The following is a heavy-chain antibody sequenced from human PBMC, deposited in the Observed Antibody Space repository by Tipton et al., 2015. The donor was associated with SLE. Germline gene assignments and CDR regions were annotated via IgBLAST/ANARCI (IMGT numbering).Heavy chain of an antibody. CDR2: ISDSGGST. J-gene: IGHJ4*02. Sequence: SLRLSCAASGFTFSGYAMSWVRQAPGKGLEWVSTISDSGGSTYNADSVKGRFTISRDNSKNTLYLQMKSLRDEDTAVYYCAKEEMYSSGWYDPGYFDYWGQGTLVTVSS. D-gene: IGHD6-19*01. CDR1: GFTFSGYA. V-gene: IGHV3-23*01. CDR3: AKEEMYSSGWYDPGYFDY.